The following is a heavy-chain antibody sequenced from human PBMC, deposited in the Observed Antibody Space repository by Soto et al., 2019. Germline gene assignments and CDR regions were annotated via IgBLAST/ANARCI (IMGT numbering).Heavy chain of an antibody. CDR3: TREPQPGCFDL. CDR1: GFTFSGYW. V-gene: IGHV3-74*01. CDR2: ISSDGSTT. J-gene: IGHJ2*01. Sequence: PGGSLRLSCAASGFTFSGYWMHWVRQAPGKGLVWVSRISSDGSTTTYADSVKGRFTISRDNAKNTLYLQMNSLRAEDTAVYYYTREPQPGCFDLWGRGTLVTVSS. D-gene: IGHD5-18*01.